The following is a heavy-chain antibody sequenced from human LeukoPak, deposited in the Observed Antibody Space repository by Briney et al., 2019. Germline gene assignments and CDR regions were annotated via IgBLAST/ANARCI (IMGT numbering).Heavy chain of an antibody. Sequence: GALRLSCAASGFTFSSYGMHWVRQAPGKGLECVSAISGSGGSTYYADSVKGRFTISRDNSKNTLYLQMNSLRAEDTAVYYCAKDRNTYCGGDCYSRYFDYWGQGTLVTVSS. J-gene: IGHJ4*02. CDR2: ISGSGGST. V-gene: IGHV3-23*01. D-gene: IGHD2-21*02. CDR1: GFTFSSYG. CDR3: AKDRNTYCGGDCYSRYFDY.